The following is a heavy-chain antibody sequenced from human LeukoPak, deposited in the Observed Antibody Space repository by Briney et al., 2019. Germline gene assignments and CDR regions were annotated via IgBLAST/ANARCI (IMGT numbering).Heavy chain of an antibody. Sequence: GGSLRLSCAASGFTFNSYLIHWVRQAPGKGLVWVSRINSDGSSPTYADSVKGRFTISRDNAENTLYLQMNSLRAEDTAVYYCARVGGSSWGYFYYHMDVWGKGTAVTVSS. V-gene: IGHV3-74*01. CDR2: INSDGSSP. D-gene: IGHD6-13*01. J-gene: IGHJ6*03. CDR1: GFTFNSYL. CDR3: ARVGGSSWGYFYYHMDV.